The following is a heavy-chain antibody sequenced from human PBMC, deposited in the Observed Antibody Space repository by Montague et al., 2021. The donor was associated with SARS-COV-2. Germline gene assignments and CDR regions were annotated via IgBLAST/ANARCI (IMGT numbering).Heavy chain of an antibody. CDR3: ANVRRTQLLFGTFYYGMDV. D-gene: IGHD2-2*01. CDR1: GGSISSYD. V-gene: IGHV4-59*12. Sequence: SETLSLTCTVSGGSISSYDWSWSRKPPGRGMQWIGYISYSGSTNYNSSLKSRVTISVDTSKNHFTLRLSSVTAADTAVYYCANVRRTQLLFGTFYYGMDVWGQGTTVTVSS. CDR2: ISYSGST. J-gene: IGHJ6*02.